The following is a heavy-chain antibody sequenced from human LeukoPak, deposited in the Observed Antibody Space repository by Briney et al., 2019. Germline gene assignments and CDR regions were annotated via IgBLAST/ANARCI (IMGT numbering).Heavy chain of an antibody. Sequence: PGRSLRLSCAASGFTFSSYGMHWVRQAPGKGLEWVAVVSYDGSNKYYADSVKGRFTISRDNSKNTQYLQMNSLRAEDTAVYYCAKVRYVGDYGDYSLLGHWGQGALVTVSS. CDR2: VSYDGSNK. CDR3: AKVRYVGDYGDYSLLGH. CDR1: GFTFSSYG. J-gene: IGHJ4*02. V-gene: IGHV3-30*18. D-gene: IGHD4-17*01.